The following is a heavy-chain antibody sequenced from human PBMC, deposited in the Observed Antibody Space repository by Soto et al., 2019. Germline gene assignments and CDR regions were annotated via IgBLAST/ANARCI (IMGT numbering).Heavy chain of an antibody. D-gene: IGHD1-20*01. Sequence: GGSLRLSCAASGFTFSSYGMHWVRQAPGRGLEWVAVISYDGTNKYYTDSVKGRFTISRDNAKNTLYVQMTSLRAEHTAVYYCAKHRISGTTATGAHYDYYHYGMDFWGQGTTVTVPS. CDR1: GFTFSSYG. CDR2: ISYDGTNK. J-gene: IGHJ6*02. CDR3: AKHRISGTTATGAHYDYYHYGMDF. V-gene: IGHV3-30*18.